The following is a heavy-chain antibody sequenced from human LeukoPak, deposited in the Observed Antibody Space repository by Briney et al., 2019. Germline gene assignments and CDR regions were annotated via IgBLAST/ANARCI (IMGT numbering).Heavy chain of an antibody. CDR2: INPSGGST. J-gene: IGHJ5*02. CDR1: GYTFNSYG. CDR3: ARDPNIVVVPAAMRFDP. Sequence: GASVKVSCKASGYTFNSYGISWVRQAPGQGLEWMGIINPSGGSTSYAQKFQGRVTMTRDMSTSTVYMELSSLRSEDTAVYYCARDPNIVVVPAAMRFDPWGQGTLVTVSS. D-gene: IGHD2-2*01. V-gene: IGHV1-46*02.